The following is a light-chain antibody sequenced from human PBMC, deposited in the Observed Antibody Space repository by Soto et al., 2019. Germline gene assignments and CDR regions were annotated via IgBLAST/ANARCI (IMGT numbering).Light chain of an antibody. V-gene: IGKV3-15*01. CDR2: GAS. CDR1: QSVSSN. Sequence: EIVMTQSPATLSVSPGERATLSCRASQSVSSNLAWYQQKPGQAPRLLIYGASTRATGTPARFSGSGSGTDFTLTISRLESEDFSVYDCRQYGSSPRPFCQGTKVDIK. J-gene: IGKJ1*01. CDR3: RQYGSSPRP.